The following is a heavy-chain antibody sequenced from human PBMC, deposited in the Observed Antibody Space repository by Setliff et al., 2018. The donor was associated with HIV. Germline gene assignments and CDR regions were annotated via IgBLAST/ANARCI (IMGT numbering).Heavy chain of an antibody. CDR1: GFNFGVFS. J-gene: IGHJ3*02. CDR3: ARDPRVDAFDI. V-gene: IGHV3-30*04. Sequence: GGSLRLSCAASGFNFGVFSMQWVRQAPGKGLEWVASISHDAADQFHADSVKGRFTLSRDNSKDTAFLQMNSLTVEDTAVYYCARDPRVDAFDIWGRGTVVTVSS. CDR2: ISHDAADQ.